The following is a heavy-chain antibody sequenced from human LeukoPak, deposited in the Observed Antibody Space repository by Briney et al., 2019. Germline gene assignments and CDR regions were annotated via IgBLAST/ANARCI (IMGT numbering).Heavy chain of an antibody. Sequence: SETLSLTCAVSGGSFSGYYWSWIRQTPGKGLEWIGEINHRGNTIYNPSLKSRVSMSVDTSKNQFSLKLSSVTAADTAVYCCASLISRDAFDIWGQGTMVTVSS. CDR1: GGSFSGYY. D-gene: IGHD3-16*01. V-gene: IGHV4-34*01. CDR2: INHRGNT. J-gene: IGHJ3*02. CDR3: ASLISRDAFDI.